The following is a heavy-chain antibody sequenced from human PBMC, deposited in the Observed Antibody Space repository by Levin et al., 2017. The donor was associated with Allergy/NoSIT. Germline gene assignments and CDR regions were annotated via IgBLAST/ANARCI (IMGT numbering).Heavy chain of an antibody. Sequence: GGSLRLSCAASGFTFSSYGMHWVRQAPGKGLEWVAVISFDGSNKYYADSVKGRFTISRDNSKNTLSLQMNSLRAEDTAVYYCAKDIGAVAGTGDYWGQGTLVTVAS. CDR1: GFTFSSYG. CDR2: ISFDGSNK. J-gene: IGHJ4*02. V-gene: IGHV3-30*18. CDR3: AKDIGAVAGTGDY. D-gene: IGHD6-19*01.